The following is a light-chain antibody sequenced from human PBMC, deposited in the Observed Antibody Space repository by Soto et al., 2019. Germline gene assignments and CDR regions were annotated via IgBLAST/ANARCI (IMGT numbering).Light chain of an antibody. V-gene: IGKV1-39*01. CDR2: AAS. CDR1: QSISGY. J-gene: IGKJ1*01. Sequence: DIQMTQSPASLSASVGDRVTISCRASQSISGYLNWYQQKPGKAPELLIYAASTLQTGVPSRFSGSGSGTEFTHSINSLQPEDFATYYCQQSFRARSFGQGTRVQF. CDR3: QQSFRARS.